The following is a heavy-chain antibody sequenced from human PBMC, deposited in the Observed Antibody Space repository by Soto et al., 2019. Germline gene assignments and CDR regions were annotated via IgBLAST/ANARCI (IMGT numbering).Heavy chain of an antibody. V-gene: IGHV1-69*01. D-gene: IGHD2-15*01. J-gene: IGHJ4*02. Sequence: QVQLVQSGAEVKKPGSSVKVSCKASGGTFSSYAISWVRQAPGQALEWMGGIIPIFGTANYAQKFQGRVTITADESTSTAYMELSSLRSEDMAVYYCASLNLGYCGGGSCHRFDYWGQGTLVTVSS. CDR2: IIPIFGTA. CDR1: GGTFSSYA. CDR3: ASLNLGYCGGGSCHRFDY.